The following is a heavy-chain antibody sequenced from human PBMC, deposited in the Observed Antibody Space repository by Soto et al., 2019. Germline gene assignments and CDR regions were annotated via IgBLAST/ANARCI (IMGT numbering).Heavy chain of an antibody. D-gene: IGHD3-10*01. CDR1: GGSISSSSYY. J-gene: IGHJ5*02. V-gene: IGHV4-39*01. CDR2: IYYSGST. CDR3: ARKGGVYWFDP. Sequence: SETLSLTCTVSGGSISSSSYYWGWIRQPPGKGLEWIGSIYYSGSTYYNPSLKSRVTISVDTSKNQFSLKLSSVTAADTAVYYCARKGGVYWFDPWGQGTLVTVSS.